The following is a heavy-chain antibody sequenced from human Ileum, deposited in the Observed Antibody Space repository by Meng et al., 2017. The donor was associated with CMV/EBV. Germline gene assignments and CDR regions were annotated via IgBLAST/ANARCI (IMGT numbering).Heavy chain of an antibody. V-gene: IGHV1-46*01. CDR3: ARPNFDSRAHKATNYFDY. J-gene: IGHJ4*02. Sequence: ASVKVSCKVSGFSFTDHYIHWVRQAPGQGPEWMAIINPNSGNANCAQKFRGRITVTRDTSTGTVFMELNSLRSDDTAVYYCARPNFDSRAHKATNYFDYWGQGTLVTVSS. CDR2: INPNSGNA. CDR1: GFSFTDHY. D-gene: IGHD4/OR15-4a*01.